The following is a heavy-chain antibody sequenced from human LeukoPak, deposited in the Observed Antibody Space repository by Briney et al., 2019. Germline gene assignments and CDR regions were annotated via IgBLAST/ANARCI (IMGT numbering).Heavy chain of an antibody. CDR3: ARNGYYDILTGYYNSHYFGY. CDR2: ISSSGSTI. Sequence: GGSLRLSCAASGFTFSSYEMNWVRQAPGKGLEWVSYISSSGSTIYYADSVKGRFTISRDNAKNSLYLQMNSLRAEDTAVYYCARNGYYDILTGYYNSHYFGYWGQGTLVTVSS. J-gene: IGHJ4*02. D-gene: IGHD3-9*01. V-gene: IGHV3-48*03. CDR1: GFTFSSYE.